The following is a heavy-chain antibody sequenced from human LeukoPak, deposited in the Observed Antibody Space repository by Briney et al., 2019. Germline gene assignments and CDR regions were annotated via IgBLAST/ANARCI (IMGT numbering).Heavy chain of an antibody. J-gene: IGHJ4*02. V-gene: IGHV1-18*01. CDR3: ARDVWWSSWYGVTHFDY. CDR1: GYTFTSYG. CDR2: ISAYNGNT. D-gene: IGHD6-13*01. Sequence: GASVKVSFKASGYTFTSYGISWVRQAPGQGLEWMGWISAYNGNTNYAQRLQGRVTMTTDTSTSTAYMELRSLRSDDTAVYYCARDVWWSSWYGVTHFDYWGQGTLVTVSS.